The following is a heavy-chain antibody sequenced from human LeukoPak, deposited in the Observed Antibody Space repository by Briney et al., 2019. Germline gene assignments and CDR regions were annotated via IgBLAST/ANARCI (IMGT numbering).Heavy chain of an antibody. D-gene: IGHD6-19*01. V-gene: IGHV3-23*01. CDR1: GFTFSTYS. Sequence: GGSLRLSCAASGFTFSTYSMSWVRQAPGKGLEWVSTISATGANTYYADSVNGRFTISRDNSKNTLYLQMSSLRAEDTAVYYCVKDLGYSSGWYDGWFDPWGQGTLVTVSS. CDR3: VKDLGYSSGWYDGWFDP. CDR2: ISATGANT. J-gene: IGHJ5*02.